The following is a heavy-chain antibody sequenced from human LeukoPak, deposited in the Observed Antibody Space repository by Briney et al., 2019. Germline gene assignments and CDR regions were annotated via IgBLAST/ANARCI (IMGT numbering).Heavy chain of an antibody. CDR1: VYTFTSYD. CDR3: ARAYYGSGSYWSPGWFDP. V-gene: IGHV1-8*01. J-gene: IGHJ5*02. D-gene: IGHD3-10*01. Sequence: ASVKVSCKASVYTFTSYDINWVRQATGQGLEWMGWMNPNSGNTGYAQKFQGRVTMTRNTSISTAYMELSSLRSGDTAVYYCARAYYGSGSYWSPGWFDPWGQGTLVTVSS. CDR2: MNPNSGNT.